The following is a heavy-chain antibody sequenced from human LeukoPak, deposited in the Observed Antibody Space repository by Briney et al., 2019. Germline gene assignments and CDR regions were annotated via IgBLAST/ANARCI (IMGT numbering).Heavy chain of an antibody. Sequence: ASVKVSCKASGYTFTSYGISWVRQAPGQGLEWMGWISAYNGNTNYAQKLQGRVTMTTDTSTGTAYMELRSLRSDDTAVYYCARDYYDSSGYYGIDYWGQGTLVTVSS. V-gene: IGHV1-18*01. D-gene: IGHD3-22*01. CDR3: ARDYYDSSGYYGIDY. CDR2: ISAYNGNT. J-gene: IGHJ4*02. CDR1: GYTFTSYG.